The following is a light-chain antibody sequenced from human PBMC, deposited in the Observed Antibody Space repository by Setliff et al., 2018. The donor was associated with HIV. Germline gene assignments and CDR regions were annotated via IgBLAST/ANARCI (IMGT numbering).Light chain of an antibody. CDR2: DVS. CDR1: HNDVGSYDY. V-gene: IGLV2-14*03. J-gene: IGLJ1*01. Sequence: QSVLTQPASVSGSPGQTISISCTGTHNDVGSYDYVSWYQQHPGKAPKLIIFDVSKGPSGVSNRFSGSKSGNTASLTISGLQAADEADYYCSSYTTTKTYVFGSGTKVTVL. CDR3: SSYTTTKTYV.